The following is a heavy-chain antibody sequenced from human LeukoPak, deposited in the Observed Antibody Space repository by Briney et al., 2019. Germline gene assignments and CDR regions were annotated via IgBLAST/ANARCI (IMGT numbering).Heavy chain of an antibody. CDR1: GFTFSSYA. J-gene: IGHJ4*02. CDR3: ARMPVSYSSGWSTFDY. V-gene: IGHV3-23*01. Sequence: GGSLTLSRAASGFTFSSYAMSWVRQTPGKGLEWVSGISDSGGSTYYADSVKGRFTISRDNSKNTLYLQMNSLRAEDTAIYYCARMPVSYSSGWSTFDYWGQGTLVTVSS. CDR2: ISDSGGST. D-gene: IGHD6-19*01.